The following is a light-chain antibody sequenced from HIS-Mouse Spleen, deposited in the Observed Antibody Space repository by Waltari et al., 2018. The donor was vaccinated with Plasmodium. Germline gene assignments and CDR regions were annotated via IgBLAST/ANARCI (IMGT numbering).Light chain of an antibody. V-gene: IGLV2-23*01. CDR1: SRDVGSYNL. CDR2: EGS. Sequence: QSALTQPASVSGSPGQSITIPCTGTSRDVGSYNLFSWYQQHPGKPPKLMIYEGSKRPSGVSNRFSGSKSGNTASLTISGLQAEDEADYYCCSYAGSSTLVFGGGTKLTVL. J-gene: IGLJ2*01. CDR3: CSYAGSSTLV.